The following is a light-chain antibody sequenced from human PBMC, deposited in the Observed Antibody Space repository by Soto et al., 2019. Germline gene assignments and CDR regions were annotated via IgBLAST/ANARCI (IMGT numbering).Light chain of an antibody. CDR3: QMYNNWVGT. J-gene: IGKJ4*01. V-gene: IGKV3-15*01. CDR2: GAA. Sequence: ELVLTQSPATLSVSPGERATLSCRANQSISSNLAWYQQKPGQAPRLLIYGAATRATGIPARFSGSGSGTDFTLTISSLQSEDFAVYYCQMYNNWVGTFGGGTKVDIK. CDR1: QSISSN.